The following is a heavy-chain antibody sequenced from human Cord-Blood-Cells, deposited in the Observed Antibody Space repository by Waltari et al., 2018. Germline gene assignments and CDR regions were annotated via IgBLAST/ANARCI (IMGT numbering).Heavy chain of an antibody. V-gene: IGHV4-34*01. Sequence: QVQLQQWGAGLLKPSETLSLTCAVYGGSFSGYYWSWIRQPQGKGLEWIGEINHRGSTNYNPSLKSRVTISVDTSKNQFSLKLSSVTAADTAVYYCARTYSSGWYWFDPWGQGTLVTVSS. CDR3: ARTYSSGWYWFDP. J-gene: IGHJ5*02. CDR1: GGSFSGYY. D-gene: IGHD6-19*01. CDR2: INHRGST.